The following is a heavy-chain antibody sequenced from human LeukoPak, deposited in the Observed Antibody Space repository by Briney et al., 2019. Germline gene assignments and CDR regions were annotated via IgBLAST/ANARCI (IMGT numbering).Heavy chain of an antibody. CDR2: IYYSGST. CDR1: GGSISSYY. Sequence: SETLSLTCTVSGGSISSYYWSWIRQPPGKGLEWIGYIYYSGSTNYNPSLKSRVTISVDTSKNQFSLKLSSVTAADTAVYYCARVVLEWLSPDNWFDPWGQGTLDTVSS. V-gene: IGHV4-59*01. J-gene: IGHJ5*02. CDR3: ARVVLEWLSPDNWFDP. D-gene: IGHD3-3*01.